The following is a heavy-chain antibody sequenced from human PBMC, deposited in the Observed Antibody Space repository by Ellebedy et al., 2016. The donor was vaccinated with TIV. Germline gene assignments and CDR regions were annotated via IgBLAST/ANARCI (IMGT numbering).Heavy chain of an antibody. V-gene: IGHV3-48*04. Sequence: GESLKISXAASGFSLSTYSMNWFRQAPGKGLEWVSYISSSSSNRYYSDSVKGRFTISRDNAKNSLYLQMNSLRAEDTAVYYCAKEWYDFDYYFDYWGQGTLVTVSS. CDR3: AKEWYDFDYYFDY. CDR2: ISSSSSNR. J-gene: IGHJ4*02. CDR1: GFSLSTYS. D-gene: IGHD3-3*01.